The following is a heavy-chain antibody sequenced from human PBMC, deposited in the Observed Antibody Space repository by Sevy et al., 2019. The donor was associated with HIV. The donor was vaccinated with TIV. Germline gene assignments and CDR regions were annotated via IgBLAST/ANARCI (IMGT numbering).Heavy chain of an antibody. J-gene: IGHJ4*02. V-gene: IGHV3-23*01. D-gene: IGHD6-13*01. CDR2: ISGSGGST. CDR1: GFTFSSYA. Sequence: GGSLRLSCAASGFTFSSYAMSWVRQAPGKGLEWVSAISGSGGSTYYADSVKGRFTISRDNSKNTLYLQMNSLRAEDTAVYYCAKSHRIAAAVFGVTEPPLVDYWGQGTLVTVSS. CDR3: AKSHRIAAAVFGVTEPPLVDY.